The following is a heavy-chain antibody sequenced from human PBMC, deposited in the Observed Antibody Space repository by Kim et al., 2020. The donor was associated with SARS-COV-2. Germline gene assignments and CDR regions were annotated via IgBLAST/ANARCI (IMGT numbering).Heavy chain of an antibody. Sequence: AQKFKGRVTITADESTSTAYMELSSLRSEDTAVYYCATPGRDYGDYVFNYWGQGTLVTVSS. D-gene: IGHD4-17*01. J-gene: IGHJ4*02. V-gene: IGHV1-69*01. CDR3: ATPGRDYGDYVFNY.